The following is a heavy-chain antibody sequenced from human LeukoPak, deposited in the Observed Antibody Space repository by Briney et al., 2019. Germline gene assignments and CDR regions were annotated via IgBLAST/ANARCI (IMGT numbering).Heavy chain of an antibody. Sequence: GGSLRLSCAASGFTFSDHYMDWVRQAPGKGLEWVSFISSIGSASYYADSVKGRFTISRDNAKNSLYLQMNSLRAEDTAVYYCARDQRYSSGSDYWGQGTLVTVSS. CDR3: ARDQRYSSGSDY. D-gene: IGHD6-19*01. J-gene: IGHJ4*02. V-gene: IGHV3-11*01. CDR2: ISSIGSAS. CDR1: GFTFSDHY.